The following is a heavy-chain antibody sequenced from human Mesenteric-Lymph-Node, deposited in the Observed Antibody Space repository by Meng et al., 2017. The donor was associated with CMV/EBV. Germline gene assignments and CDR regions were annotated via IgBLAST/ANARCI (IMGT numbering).Heavy chain of an antibody. V-gene: IGHV3-7*01. D-gene: IGHD3-10*01. CDR1: GFSFRSYW. CDR3: GREVPGGATALDL. J-gene: IGHJ5*02. Sequence: GESLKISCGGSGFSFRSYWMSWVRQAPGKGLEWVANIKLDGSDTHYVDSVRGRFTVSRDNAKNSLYLQMNSLRAEDTAVYYCGREVPGGATALDLWGQGTLVTVS. CDR2: IKLDGSDT.